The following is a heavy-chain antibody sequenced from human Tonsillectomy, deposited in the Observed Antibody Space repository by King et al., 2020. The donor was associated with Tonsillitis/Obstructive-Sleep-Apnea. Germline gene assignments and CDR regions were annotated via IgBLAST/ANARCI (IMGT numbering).Heavy chain of an antibody. Sequence: VQLVESGGGVVQPGRSLRLSCAASGFTFSSYGMHWVRQAPGKGLEWVAVISYDGSNKYYADSVKGRFTISRDNSKNTLYLQMNSLRAEDTAVYYCAKDNSGSYYEGSDYWGQGTLVTVSS. CDR2: ISYDGSNK. J-gene: IGHJ4*02. CDR1: GFTFSSYG. D-gene: IGHD1-26*01. V-gene: IGHV3-30*18. CDR3: AKDNSGSYYEGSDY.